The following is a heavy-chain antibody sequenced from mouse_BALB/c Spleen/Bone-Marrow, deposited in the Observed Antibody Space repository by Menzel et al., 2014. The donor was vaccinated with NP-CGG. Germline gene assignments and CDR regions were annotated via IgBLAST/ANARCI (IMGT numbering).Heavy chain of an antibody. D-gene: IGHD2-14*01. CDR1: GYTFTSYW. J-gene: IGHJ4*01. CDR2: IYPSDSYT. Sequence: QVQLQQSGAELVRPGASVKLSCKASGYTFTSYWINWVKQRPGQGLEWIGNIYPSDSYTNYNQKFKDKATLTVDKSSSTAYMQLSSPTSEDSAVYYCTRRDRYDYYAMDYWGLGTSVTVSS. V-gene: IGHV1-69*02. CDR3: TRRDRYDYYAMDY.